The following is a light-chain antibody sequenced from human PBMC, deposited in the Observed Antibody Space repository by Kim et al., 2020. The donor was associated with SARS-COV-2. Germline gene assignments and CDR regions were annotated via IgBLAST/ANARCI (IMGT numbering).Light chain of an antibody. CDR3: LQYNSFPHT. CDR2: AAS. CDR1: QDIQSY. J-gene: IGKJ2*01. Sequence: DIQMTQSPSSLSTSVGDTVTITCRSSQDIQSYLGWYQQTPGKAPKRLIYAASIPQSGVPSRFSGRGSGTEFALTISDLQPEDFASYYCLQYNSFPHTFGQGTKLEIK. V-gene: IGKV1-17*02.